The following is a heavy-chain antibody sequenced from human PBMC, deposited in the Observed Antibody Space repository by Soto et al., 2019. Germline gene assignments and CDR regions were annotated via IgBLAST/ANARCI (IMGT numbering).Heavy chain of an antibody. CDR1: GGTFSSYA. CDR3: AREHIVVVTAMRYYYYGMDV. V-gene: IGHV1-69*01. J-gene: IGHJ6*02. D-gene: IGHD2-21*02. CDR2: IIPIFGTA. Sequence: QVQLVQSGAEVKKPGSSVKVSCKASGGTFSSYAISWVRQAPGQGLEWMGGIIPIFGTANYAQKFQGRVTSTADESTSTAYMELSSLRSEDTAVYYCAREHIVVVTAMRYYYYGMDVWGQGTTVTVSS.